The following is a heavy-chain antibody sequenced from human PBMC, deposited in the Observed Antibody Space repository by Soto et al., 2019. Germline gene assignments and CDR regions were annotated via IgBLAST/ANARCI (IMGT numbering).Heavy chain of an antibody. J-gene: IGHJ4*02. CDR1: GYTFTSYD. D-gene: IGHD5-18*01. CDR2: MNPNSGNT. V-gene: IGHV1-8*01. CDR3: ARAGSYGYWYFDY. Sequence: QVQLVQSGAEVKKPGASVKVSCKASGYTFTSYDINWVRQATGQGLEWMGWMNPNSGNTGYAHKFQGRVTMTMNTSISTAYRELSSLRSEDPAAYYCARAGSYGYWYFDYWGQGTLVTVSS.